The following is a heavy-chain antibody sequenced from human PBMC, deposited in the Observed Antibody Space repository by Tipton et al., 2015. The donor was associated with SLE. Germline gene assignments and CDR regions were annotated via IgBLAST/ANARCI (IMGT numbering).Heavy chain of an antibody. CDR2: IYPSGST. CDR3: ARNGNCRGGGCLRALFDI. CDR1: GGSISGSTYY. J-gene: IGHJ3*02. V-gene: IGHV4-61*02. D-gene: IGHD2-15*01. Sequence: LRLSCSVSGGSISGSTYYWSWIRQPAGKGLEWIGRIYPSGSTNYNPSLKSRVTMSVDTFKNQFSLKLNSVTAADTAVYYCARNGNCRGGGCLRALFDIWGQGTMVTVSS.